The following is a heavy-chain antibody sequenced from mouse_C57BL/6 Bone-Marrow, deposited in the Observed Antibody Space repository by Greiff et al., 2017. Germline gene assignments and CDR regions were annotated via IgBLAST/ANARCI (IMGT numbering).Heavy chain of an antibody. CDR2: IDPSDSYT. Sequence: QVQLQQPGAELVMPGASVKLSCKASGYTFTSYWMHWVKQRPGQGLEWIGEIDPSDSYTNYNQKFQGKSTLTVDKSSSTAYMQLSSLTSEVSAVYYCARGGGYAMDYWGQGTSVTVSS. V-gene: IGHV1-69*01. CDR1: GYTFTSYW. CDR3: ARGGGYAMDY. J-gene: IGHJ4*01.